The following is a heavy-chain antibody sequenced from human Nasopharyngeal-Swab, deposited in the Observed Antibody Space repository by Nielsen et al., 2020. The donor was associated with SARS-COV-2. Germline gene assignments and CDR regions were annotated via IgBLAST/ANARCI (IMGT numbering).Heavy chain of an antibody. CDR1: GFTFSSYS. D-gene: IGHD3-9*01. J-gene: IGHJ2*01. CDR3: ARVLRYFGLTSDYWYFDL. CDR2: ISSSSSYI. V-gene: IGHV3-21*01. Sequence: GESLKISCAASGFTFSSYSMNWVRQAPGKGLEWVSSISSSSSYIYYADSVKGRFTISRDNAKNTLYLQMNSLRAEDTAVYYCARVLRYFGLTSDYWYFDLWGRGTLVTVSS.